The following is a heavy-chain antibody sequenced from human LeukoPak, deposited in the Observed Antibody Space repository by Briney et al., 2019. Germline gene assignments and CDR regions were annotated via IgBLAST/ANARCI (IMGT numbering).Heavy chain of an antibody. CDR1: GYSFISYW. D-gene: IGHD6-6*01. J-gene: IGHJ6*03. CDR3: ARRQHSSSTDYYYYYMDV. V-gene: IGHV5-51*01. CDR2: IYPGDSDT. Sequence: GESPKISCWGSGYSFISYWVGWGRHMPGKKLQWMGIIYPGDSDTRYSPSFQGQVTISADKSISTAYLQWSSLKDSDTAMYYCARRQHSSSTDYYYYYMDVRGKGTTVTVSS.